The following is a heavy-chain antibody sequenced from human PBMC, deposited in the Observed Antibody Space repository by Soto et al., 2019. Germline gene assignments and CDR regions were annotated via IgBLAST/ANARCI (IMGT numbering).Heavy chain of an antibody. CDR2: IYHSGST. J-gene: IGHJ4*02. CDR3: ARSLYYYDSSGYNLLFDY. D-gene: IGHD3-22*01. Sequence: AVSGGSISSSNWWSWVRQPPGKGLEWIGEIYHSGSTNYNPSLKSRVTISVDKSKNQFSLKLSSVTAADTAVYYCARSLYYYDSSGYNLLFDYWGQGTLVTVSS. V-gene: IGHV4-4*02. CDR1: GGSISSSNW.